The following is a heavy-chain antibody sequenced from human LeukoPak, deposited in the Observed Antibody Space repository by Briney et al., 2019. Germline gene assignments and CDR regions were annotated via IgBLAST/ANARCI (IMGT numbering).Heavy chain of an antibody. CDR2: INHSGST. CDR1: GGSFSGYY. J-gene: IGHJ4*02. D-gene: IGHD1-26*01. Sequence: SETLSLTCAVYGGSFSGYYWSWIRQPPGKGLEWIGEINHSGSTNYNPSLKSRVTISVDTSKNQFSLKLSSVTAADTAVYYCARDGIGFDYWGQGTLVTVSS. V-gene: IGHV4-34*01. CDR3: ARDGIGFDY.